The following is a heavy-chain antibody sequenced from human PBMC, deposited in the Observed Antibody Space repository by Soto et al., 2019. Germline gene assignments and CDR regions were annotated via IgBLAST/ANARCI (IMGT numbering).Heavy chain of an antibody. J-gene: IGHJ6*03. CDR2: LNWNGDRT. CDR3: ARSSGYDLYYYYLDV. CDR1: GFTFDDHA. Sequence: GGSLRLSCAASGFTFDDHAMSWVRQVPGKGLEWVSGLNWNGDRTGYVDSVKGRFTISRDNAKNSLYLQMNSLRAEDTALYYCARSSGYDLYYYYLDVWGKGTTVTVSS. V-gene: IGHV3-20*04. D-gene: IGHD5-12*01.